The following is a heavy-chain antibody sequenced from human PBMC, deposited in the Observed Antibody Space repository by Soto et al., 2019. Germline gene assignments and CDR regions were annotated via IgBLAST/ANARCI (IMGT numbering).Heavy chain of an antibody. CDR3: ARGPSPLAY. V-gene: IGHV6-1*01. CDR2: TYHRSKWYS. CDR1: GDSVSSNSAA. J-gene: IGHJ4*02. D-gene: IGHD6-6*01. Sequence: PSQTLSLTCVISGDSVSSNSAAGNWIRQSPSRGLEWLGRTYHRSKWYSDYAGFVKGRITINADTSRNQFSLHLNSVTPQDTAVYYCARGPSPLAYWGRGTVVTV.